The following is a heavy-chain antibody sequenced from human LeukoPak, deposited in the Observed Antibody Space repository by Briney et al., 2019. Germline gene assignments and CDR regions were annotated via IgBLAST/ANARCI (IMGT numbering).Heavy chain of an antibody. CDR2: INSDGSST. CDR3: ARALYDTSGYYYGDFDY. CDR1: GFTFSTYA. J-gene: IGHJ4*02. D-gene: IGHD3-22*01. Sequence: GGSLRLSCAASGFTFSTYATHWVRQAPWKGLEYVSAINSDGSSTYYANSVKGRFTISRDNSKNTLYLQMGSLRADDMAVYYCARALYDTSGYYYGDFDYWDQGTLVTVSS. V-gene: IGHV3-64*01.